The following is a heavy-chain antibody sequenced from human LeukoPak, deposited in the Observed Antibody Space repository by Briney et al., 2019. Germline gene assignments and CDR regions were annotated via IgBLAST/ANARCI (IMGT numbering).Heavy chain of an antibody. CDR2: IYTSGST. CDR1: GGSISSYY. J-gene: IGHJ4*02. V-gene: IGHV4-4*07. D-gene: IGHD6-13*01. Sequence: SETLPLTCTVSGGSISSYYWSWIRQPAGKGLEWIGRIYTSGSTNYNPSLKSRVTMSVDTSKNQFSLKLSSVTAADTAVYYCAVTSGIAATVDYWGQGTLVTVSS. CDR3: AVTSGIAATVDY.